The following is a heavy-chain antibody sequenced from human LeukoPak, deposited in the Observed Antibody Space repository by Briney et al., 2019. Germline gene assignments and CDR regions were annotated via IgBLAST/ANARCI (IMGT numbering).Heavy chain of an antibody. CDR3: ARLEWELRY. J-gene: IGHJ4*02. CDR2: IKQDGSEK. V-gene: IGHV3-7*01. Sequence: GGSLRLSCAASGFTFSSYGMTWVRQPPGKGLEWVANIKQDGSEKYYVDSVKGRFTISKDNAKNSLYLQMNSLRAEDTAVYYCARLEWELRYWGQGTLVTVSS. D-gene: IGHD1-26*01. CDR1: GFTFSSYG.